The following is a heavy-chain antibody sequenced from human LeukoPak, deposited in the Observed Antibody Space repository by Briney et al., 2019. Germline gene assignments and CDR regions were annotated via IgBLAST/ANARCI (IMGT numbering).Heavy chain of an antibody. J-gene: IGHJ4*02. CDR1: GGSFSGYY. Sequence: SETLSLTCAVYGGSFSGYYWSWIRQPPGKGLEWIGEINHSGSTNYNPSLKSRVTISVDTSKNQFSLKPSSVTAADTAVYYCARGRGIVGATTSPPFDYWGQGTLVTVSS. V-gene: IGHV4-34*01. CDR2: INHSGST. CDR3: ARGRGIVGATTSPPFDY. D-gene: IGHD1-26*01.